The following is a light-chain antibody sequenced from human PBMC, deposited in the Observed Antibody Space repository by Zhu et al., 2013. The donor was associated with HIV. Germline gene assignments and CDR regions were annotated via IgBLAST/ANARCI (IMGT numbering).Light chain of an antibody. J-gene: IGLJ1*01. Sequence: QSALTQPPSASGSPGQSVTISCTGSSNDIGTYDYVSWYQQYPGKSLKLIIYEVSRRPSGVPDRFSGSKSGTSASLAISGLQSEDEADYYCAAWDDSLSGYVFGTGTKVTVL. V-gene: IGLV2-8*01. CDR1: SNDIGTYDY. CDR3: AAWDDSLSGYV. CDR2: EVS.